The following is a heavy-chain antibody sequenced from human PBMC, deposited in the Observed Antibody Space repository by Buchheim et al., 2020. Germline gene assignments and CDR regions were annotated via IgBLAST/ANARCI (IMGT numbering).Heavy chain of an antibody. CDR1: GFTFSSYG. J-gene: IGHJ6*02. CDR2: ISYDGSNK. V-gene: IGHV3-30*18. CDR3: AKDQGYSGMDV. Sequence: VQLLESGGGLVQPGRSLRLSCAASGFTFSSYGMHWVRQAPGKGLEWVAVISYDGSNKYYADSVKGRFTISRDNSKNKLYLQMNSLRAEDTAVYYCAKDQGYSGMDVWGQGT. D-gene: IGHD5-12*01.